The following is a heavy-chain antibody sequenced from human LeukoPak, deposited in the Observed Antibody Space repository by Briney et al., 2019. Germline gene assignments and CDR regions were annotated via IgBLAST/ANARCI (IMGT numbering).Heavy chain of an antibody. D-gene: IGHD5-12*01. V-gene: IGHV3-11*01. Sequence: GGSLRLSCAASGFTFSDYYMSWIRQAPGKGLEWVSYISSSGSTIYYADSVKGRFTISRDNAKNSLYLQMNSLRAEDTAVYYCASYSGYDSRLAFDIWGQGTMVTVSS. CDR1: GFTFSDYY. J-gene: IGHJ3*02. CDR3: ASYSGYDSRLAFDI. CDR2: ISSSGSTI.